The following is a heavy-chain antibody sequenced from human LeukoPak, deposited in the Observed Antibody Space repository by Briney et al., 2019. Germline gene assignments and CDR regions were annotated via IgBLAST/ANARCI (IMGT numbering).Heavy chain of an antibody. J-gene: IGHJ6*03. CDR3: AREGRMKQQLVRGYYYCYMDV. CDR1: GGSFSDYY. CDR2: INHSGST. Sequence: SETLSLTCAVYGGSFSDYYWSWIRQPPGKGLEWIGEINHSGSTNYNPSLKSRVTISVDTSNNQFSLKLSSVTAADTAVYYCAREGRMKQQLVRGYYYCYMDVWGKGTTVTVSS. D-gene: IGHD6-13*01. V-gene: IGHV4-34*01.